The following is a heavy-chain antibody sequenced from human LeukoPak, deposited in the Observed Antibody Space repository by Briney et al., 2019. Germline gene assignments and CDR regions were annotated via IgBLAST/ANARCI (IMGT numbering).Heavy chain of an antibody. V-gene: IGHV3-23*01. D-gene: IGHD4-17*01. CDR1: GFTFNSYA. CDR2: VTGSGSAT. Sequence: PGESLRLSCAASGFTFNSYAMSWVRQASGKGLEWVSTVTGSGSATYYADSVKGRFIISRDNSKNTLYLQMNSLRADDTALYYCAKAMSTVMGGTDYWGQGTLVTVSS. J-gene: IGHJ4*02. CDR3: AKAMSTVMGGTDY.